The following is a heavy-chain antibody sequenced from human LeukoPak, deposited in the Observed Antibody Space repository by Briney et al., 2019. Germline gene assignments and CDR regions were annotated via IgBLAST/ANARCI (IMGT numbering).Heavy chain of an antibody. CDR1: GYTFTSYG. D-gene: IGHD3-10*01. V-gene: IGHV1-18*01. Sequence: ASVKVSCKASGYTFTSYGISWVRQAPGQGLEWMGWISAYNGNTNYAQKLQGRVTMTTDTSTSTAYMELRSLRSDDTAVYYCARDITMVRGVSVQGAFDIWGQGTMVTVSS. CDR3: ARDITMVRGVSVQGAFDI. J-gene: IGHJ3*02. CDR2: ISAYNGNT.